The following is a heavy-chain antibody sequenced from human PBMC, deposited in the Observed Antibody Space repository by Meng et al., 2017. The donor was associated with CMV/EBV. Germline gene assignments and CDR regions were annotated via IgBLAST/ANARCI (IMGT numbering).Heavy chain of an antibody. CDR2: ISSSGSTI. D-gene: IGHD1-26*01. CDR3: ARVDSGSYSFDL. CDR1: GFTFRDYY. J-gene: IGHJ2*01. V-gene: IGHV3-11*01. Sequence: CEASGFTFRDYYMSWIRQAPGKGLEWVSYISSSGSTIYYADSVKGRFTISRDNAKNSLYLQMNSLRAEDTAVYYCARVDSGSYSFDLWGRGTLVTVSS.